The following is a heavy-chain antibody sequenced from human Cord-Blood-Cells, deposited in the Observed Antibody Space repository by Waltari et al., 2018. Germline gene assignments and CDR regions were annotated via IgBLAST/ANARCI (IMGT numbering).Heavy chain of an antibody. Sequence: QVQLVQSGAEVKKPGASVTVSCKASGYTFTGYYMHWVRQAPGQGLEWMGWINPNSGGTNYAQKFQGWVTMTRDTSISTAYMELSRLRSDDTAVYYCARGVSITMVQGVIGYWGQGTLVTVSS. CDR2: INPNSGGT. J-gene: IGHJ4*02. D-gene: IGHD3-10*01. CDR1: GYTFTGYY. CDR3: ARGVSITMVQGVIGY. V-gene: IGHV1-2*04.